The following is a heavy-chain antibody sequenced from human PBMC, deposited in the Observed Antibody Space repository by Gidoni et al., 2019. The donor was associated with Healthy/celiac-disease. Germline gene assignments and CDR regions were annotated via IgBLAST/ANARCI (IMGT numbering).Heavy chain of an antibody. Sequence: QVTLKESGPVLVKPTETITLTCTVSGFSLSNARMGVSWIRQPPGKALEWLAHIFSNDEKSSSRSLKSRLTISKDTSKSQVVLTMTNMDPVDTATYYCARIQDGWELHFDYWGQGTLVTVSS. V-gene: IGHV2-26*01. CDR1: GFSLSNARMG. CDR2: IFSNDEK. D-gene: IGHD1-26*01. J-gene: IGHJ4*02. CDR3: ARIQDGWELHFDY.